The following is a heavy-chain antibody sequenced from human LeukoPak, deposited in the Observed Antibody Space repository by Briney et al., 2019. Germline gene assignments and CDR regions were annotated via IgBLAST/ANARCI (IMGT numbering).Heavy chain of an antibody. CDR2: INHSGST. D-gene: IGHD1-1*01. CDR1: GVSLSDYY. J-gene: IGHJ6*03. V-gene: IGHV4-34*01. CDR3: ASQVRLERRYYYYYMDV. Sequence: SETLSLTCAVYGVSLSDYYWSWIRQPPGKGLEWIGEINHSGSTNYNPSLKSRVTISLDTSKNQFSLKLSSVTAADTVVYYCASQVRLERRYYYYYMDVWDKGTTVTVSS.